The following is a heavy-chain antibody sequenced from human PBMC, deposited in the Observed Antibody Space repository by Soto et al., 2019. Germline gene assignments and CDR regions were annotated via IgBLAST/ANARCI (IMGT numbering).Heavy chain of an antibody. CDR2: ISAYNGNT. D-gene: IGHD2-15*01. CDR3: ARETVFCSGGSCYRFNGMDV. V-gene: IGHV1-18*01. Sequence: ASVKVSCRASGYTFPIYGISGVLQPPLQWLDWMGWISAYNGNTNYAQKLQGRVTMTTDTSTSTAYMERRSLRSDDTAVYYCARETVFCSGGSCYRFNGMDVWGQGTTVTVSS. J-gene: IGHJ6*02. CDR1: GYTFPIYG.